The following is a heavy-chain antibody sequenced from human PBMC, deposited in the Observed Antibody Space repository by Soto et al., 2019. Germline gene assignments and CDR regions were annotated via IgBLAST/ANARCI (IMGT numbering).Heavy chain of an antibody. CDR2: IYYSGST. CDR3: ARGGYYYDSSGYESPRPTDGYFDY. J-gene: IGHJ4*02. D-gene: IGHD3-22*01. CDR1: GGSISSYY. V-gene: IGHV4-59*01. Sequence: PSETLSLTCTVSGGSISSYYWSWIRQPPGKGLEWIGYIYYSGSTNYNPSLKSRVTISVDTSKNQFSLKLSSVTAADTAVYYCARGGYYYDSSGYESPRPTDGYFDYWGQGTLVTVSS.